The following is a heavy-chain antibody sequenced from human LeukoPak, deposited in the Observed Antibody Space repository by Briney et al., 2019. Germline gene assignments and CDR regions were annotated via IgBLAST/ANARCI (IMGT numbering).Heavy chain of an antibody. V-gene: IGHV1-69*01. CDR2: IIPIFGTA. D-gene: IGHD3-10*01. CDR3: ARGADGYYGSGLDYYYYGMDV. J-gene: IGHJ6*04. CDR1: GGTFSSYA. Sequence: SVKVSCKASGGTFSSYAISWVRQAPGQGLEWMGGIIPIFGTANYAQKFQGRVTITADGSTSTAYMELSSLRSEDTAVYYCARGADGYYGSGLDYYYYGMDVWGKGTTVTVSS.